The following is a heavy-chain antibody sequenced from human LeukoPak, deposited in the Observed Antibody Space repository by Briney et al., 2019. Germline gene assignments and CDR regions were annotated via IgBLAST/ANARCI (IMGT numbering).Heavy chain of an antibody. J-gene: IGHJ5*02. V-gene: IGHV3-23*01. D-gene: IGHD4-11*01. CDR1: GFTFSSYA. Sequence: GGSLRLSCTACGFTFSSYAMSWVRQAPGKGLEWVSAISGSGGSTYYADSVKGRFTISRDNAKNSLYLQMNSLRAEDTAVYYCARVLPYDYINRFDRWGQGTLVTVSS. CDR3: ARVLPYDYINRFDR. CDR2: ISGSGGST.